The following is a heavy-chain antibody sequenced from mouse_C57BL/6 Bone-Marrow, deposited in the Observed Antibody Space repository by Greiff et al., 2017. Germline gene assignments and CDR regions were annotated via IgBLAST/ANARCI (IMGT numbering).Heavy chain of an antibody. Sequence: QVQLKQPGAELVKPGASVKMSCKASGYTFTSYWITWVKQRPGQGLEWIGDIYPGSGSTNYNEKFKSKATLTVDTSSSTAYMQLSSLPSEDSAVYYCARAYGSNYWYFDVWGTGTTVTVSS. V-gene: IGHV1-55*01. D-gene: IGHD1-1*01. CDR1: GYTFTSYW. CDR3: ARAYGSNYWYFDV. CDR2: IYPGSGST. J-gene: IGHJ1*03.